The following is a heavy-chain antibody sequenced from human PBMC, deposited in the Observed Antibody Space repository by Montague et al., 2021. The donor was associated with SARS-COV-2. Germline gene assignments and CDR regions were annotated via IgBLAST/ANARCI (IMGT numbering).Heavy chain of an antibody. CDR3: ARGGGNSADYYNYTMDV. V-gene: IGHV4-59*01. D-gene: IGHD4-23*01. J-gene: IGHJ6*04. Sequence: SETLSLTCTVSGGSISSYYWTWTRQPPGKGLESIGYIYHNGSTRYNPSLKSRVTISVDTSKNQFSLKLSSVSVSDTAVYYCARGGGNSADYYNYTMDVWGTGATVTVFS. CDR2: IYHNGST. CDR1: GGSISSYY.